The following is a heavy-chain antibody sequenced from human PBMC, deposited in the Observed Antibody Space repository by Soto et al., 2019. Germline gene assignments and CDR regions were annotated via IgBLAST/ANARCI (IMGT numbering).Heavy chain of an antibody. V-gene: IGHV4-31*03. J-gene: IGHJ4*02. CDR3: ARVPKFWTGAYYFDY. Sequence: QVQLQESGPGLVKPSQTLSLTCTVSGGSISSGGYYWRWIRQHPGKGEGWIGYIYYSGSTYYNPSLKSRVTISVDTSKNQFSLKLSSVTAADTAVYYCARVPKFWTGAYYFDYWGQGTLVTVSS. CDR2: IYYSGST. D-gene: IGHD3-3*01. CDR1: GGSISSGGYY.